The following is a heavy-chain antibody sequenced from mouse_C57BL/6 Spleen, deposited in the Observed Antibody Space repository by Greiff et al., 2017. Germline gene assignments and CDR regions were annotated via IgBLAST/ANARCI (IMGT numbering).Heavy chain of an antibody. CDR2: IHPNSGST. V-gene: IGHV1-64*01. CDR3: ASFITTVVARAMDY. D-gene: IGHD1-1*01. CDR1: GYTFTSYW. J-gene: IGHJ4*01. Sequence: VQLQQPGAELVKPGASVKLSCKASGYTFTSYWMHWVKQRPGQGLEWIGMIHPNSGSTNYNDKFNSKATLTVDKSSSTAYMQLSSLTSEDSAVYYGASFITTVVARAMDYWGQGTSVTVSS.